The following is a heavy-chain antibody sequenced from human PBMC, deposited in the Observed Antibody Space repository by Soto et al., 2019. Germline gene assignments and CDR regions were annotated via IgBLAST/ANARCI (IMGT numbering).Heavy chain of an antibody. J-gene: IGHJ3*02. CDR1: GGSISSSSYY. CDR3: AKARYNWNDGSDAFDI. D-gene: IGHD1-20*01. V-gene: IGHV4-39*01. Sequence: PSETLSLTCTVSGGSISSSSYYWGWIRQPPGKGLEWIGSIYYSGSTYYNPSLKSRVTISVDTSKNQFSLKLSSVTAADTAVYYCAKARYNWNDGSDAFDIWGQGTMVT. CDR2: IYYSGST.